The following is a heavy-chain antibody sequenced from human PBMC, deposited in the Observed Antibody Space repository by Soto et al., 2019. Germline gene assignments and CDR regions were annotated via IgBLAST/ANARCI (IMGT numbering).Heavy chain of an antibody. D-gene: IGHD6-6*01. J-gene: IGHJ4*02. CDR3: AKTSSASGRECPGH. CDR1: GFTFSSYA. CDR2: ISGSGGST. Sequence: PGGSLRLSCAASGFTFSSYARSWVRQAPGKGLEWVSAISGSGGSTYYADSVKGRFTISRDNSKNTLYLHMNSLTAEDTAVYYCAKTSSASGRECPGHWGQGAQVTVSS. V-gene: IGHV3-23*01.